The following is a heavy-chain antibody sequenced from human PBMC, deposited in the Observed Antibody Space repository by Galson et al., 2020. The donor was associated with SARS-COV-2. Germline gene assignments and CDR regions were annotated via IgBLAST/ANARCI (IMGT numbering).Heavy chain of an antibody. CDR1: GFPFSLYN. J-gene: IGHJ4*02. D-gene: IGHD2-15*01. CDR3: ARAHGNPPRDIDY. Sequence: GESLKISCAASGFPFSLYNMHWVRPAPGKGLEWISYISSSTDIIYYADSVKGRFTISRDNAKNSVYLQMNSLRDEDTAVYYCARAHGNPPRDIDYWGQGTLVTVSS. V-gene: IGHV3-48*02. CDR2: ISSSTDII.